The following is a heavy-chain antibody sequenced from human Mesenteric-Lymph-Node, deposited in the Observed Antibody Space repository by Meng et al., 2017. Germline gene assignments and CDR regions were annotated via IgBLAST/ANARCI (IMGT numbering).Heavy chain of an antibody. V-gene: IGHV4-34*01. D-gene: IGHD6-19*01. J-gene: IGHJ4*02. CDR3: ASGAVARRGVDY. Sequence: SETLSLTCAVYGGSFSGYYWSWIRQPPGKGLEWIGEINHSGSTNYNPSLKSRVTISVDKSTNQFSLKLSSVNAADTAVYYCASGAVARRGVDYWGRGTLVTVSS. CDR2: INHSGST. CDR1: GGSFSGYY.